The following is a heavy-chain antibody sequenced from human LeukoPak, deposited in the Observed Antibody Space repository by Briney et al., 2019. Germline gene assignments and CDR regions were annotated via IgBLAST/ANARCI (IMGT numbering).Heavy chain of an antibody. CDR1: GFTFSIYW. CDR2: IKQDGSEN. Sequence: PGGSLRLSCAASGFTFSIYWMSWVRQAPGKGLEWVANIKQDGSENSYVDSVKGRFAISRDNAKNSLYLQMNSLRAEDTAVYYCARDRSSSWTRDWFDPWGQGTLVTVSS. D-gene: IGHD6-13*01. J-gene: IGHJ5*02. V-gene: IGHV3-7*01. CDR3: ARDRSSSWTRDWFDP.